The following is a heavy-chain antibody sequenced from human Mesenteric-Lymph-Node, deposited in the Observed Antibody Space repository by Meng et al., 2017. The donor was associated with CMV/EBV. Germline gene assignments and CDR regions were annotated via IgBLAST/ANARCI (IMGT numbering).Heavy chain of an antibody. J-gene: IGHJ6*02. Sequence: GESLKISCAASGFTFSSFAMHWVRRTPGKGLEWVALISYDGTNKYSGDSVKGRFTISRDISKNTLYLQMNSLRAEDTAVYYCARSRDQSTDSKYGLDVWGQGTTVTVSS. CDR3: ARSRDQSTDSKYGLDV. CDR2: ISYDGTNK. V-gene: IGHV3-30-3*01. CDR1: GFTFSSFA. D-gene: IGHD2-2*01.